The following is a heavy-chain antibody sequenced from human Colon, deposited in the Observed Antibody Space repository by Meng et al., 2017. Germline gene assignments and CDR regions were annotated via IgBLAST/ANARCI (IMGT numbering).Heavy chain of an antibody. CDR2: IGASGATT. CDR3: ARVFGTYYFDC. Sequence: GGGFVQPGGSLRLSCAASGFTFDTYAMRWVRQAPGKGLEWVSAIGASGATTYYADSVKGRFTISRDNSKSTVYLQMNGLRAEDTAVYYCARVFGTYYFDCWGQGTLVTVSS. CDR1: GFTFDTYA. D-gene: IGHD3-10*01. J-gene: IGHJ4*02. V-gene: IGHV3-23*01.